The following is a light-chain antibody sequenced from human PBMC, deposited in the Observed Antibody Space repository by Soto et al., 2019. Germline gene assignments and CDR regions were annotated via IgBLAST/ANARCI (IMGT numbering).Light chain of an antibody. Sequence: SYELTQPPSVSVSPGQTARITCSGDALPKQYAYWYQQKPGQAPMLVIYKDSERPSGIPERFSGSSSGTTVTLTISGVQAEDEADYYCQSADSSGTYPVFGGGTKLTVL. V-gene: IGLV3-25*03. CDR2: KDS. J-gene: IGLJ2*01. CDR3: QSADSSGTYPV. CDR1: ALPKQY.